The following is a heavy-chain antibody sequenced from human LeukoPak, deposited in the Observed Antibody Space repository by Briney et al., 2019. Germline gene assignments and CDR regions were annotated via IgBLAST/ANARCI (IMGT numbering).Heavy chain of an antibody. Sequence: ASVKVSCKASGGTFSSYAISWVRQAPGRGLEWMGRIIPILGIANYAQKFQGRVTITADKSTSTAYMELSSLRSEDTAVYYCARDRHIVVVTASYYFDYWGQGTLVTVPS. J-gene: IGHJ4*02. D-gene: IGHD2-21*02. V-gene: IGHV1-69*04. CDR3: ARDRHIVVVTASYYFDY. CDR2: IIPILGIA. CDR1: GGTFSSYA.